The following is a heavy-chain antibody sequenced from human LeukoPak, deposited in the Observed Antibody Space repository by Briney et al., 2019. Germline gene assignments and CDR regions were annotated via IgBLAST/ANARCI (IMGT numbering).Heavy chain of an antibody. CDR1: GFTFSSYG. CDR3: ARDQGMVNDAFDI. J-gene: IGHJ3*02. CDR2: IWYDGSNK. V-gene: IGHV3-33*01. Sequence: GGSLRLSCAASGFTFSSYGMHWVRQAPGKGLEWVAVIWYDGSNKYYADSVKGRFTISRDDSKNTLYLQMNSLRDEDTAVYYCARDQGMVNDAFDIWGQGTLVTVSS. D-gene: IGHD3-10*01.